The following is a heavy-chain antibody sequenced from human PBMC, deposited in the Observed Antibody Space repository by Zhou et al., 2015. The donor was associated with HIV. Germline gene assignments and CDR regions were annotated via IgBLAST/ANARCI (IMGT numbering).Heavy chain of an antibody. J-gene: IGHJ6*02. CDR2: IIPIFGTA. CDR3: ARDRGFDSYANYGMDV. Sequence: QVQLVQSGAEVKKPGSSVKVSCKASGGTFSSYAISWVRQAPGQGLEWMGGIIPIFGTANYAQKFQGRVTITADESTSTAYMELSSLRSEDTAVYYCARDRGFDSYANYGMDVWGQGDHGHRLL. D-gene: IGHD5-18*01. V-gene: IGHV1-69*12. CDR1: GGTFSSYA.